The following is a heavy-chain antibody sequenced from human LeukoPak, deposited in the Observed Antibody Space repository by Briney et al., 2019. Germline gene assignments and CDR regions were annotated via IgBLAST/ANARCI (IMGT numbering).Heavy chain of an antibody. CDR2: IYYSGST. D-gene: IGHD3-3*01. V-gene: IGHV4-39*01. Sequence: SETLSLTCTVSGGSISSSSYYWGWIRQPPGRGLEWIGSIYYSGSTYYNPSLKSRVTISVDTSKNQFSLKLSSVTAADTAAYYCARGQGYDFWSGYLYYFDYWGQGTLVTVSS. J-gene: IGHJ4*02. CDR3: ARGQGYDFWSGYLYYFDY. CDR1: GGSISSSSYY.